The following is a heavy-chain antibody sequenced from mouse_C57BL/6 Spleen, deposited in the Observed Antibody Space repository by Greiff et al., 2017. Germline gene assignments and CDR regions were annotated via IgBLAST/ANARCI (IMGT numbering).Heavy chain of an antibody. CDR3: ARGGPYYYGSSYVGDYYAMDY. V-gene: IGHV1-50*01. D-gene: IGHD1-1*01. Sequence: QVQLQQPGAELVKPGASVKLSCKASGYTFTSYWMQWVKQRPGQGLEWIGEIDPSDSYTNYNQKFKGKATLTVDTSSSTAYMQLSSLTSEDSAVYYCARGGPYYYGSSYVGDYYAMDYWGQGTSVTVSS. CDR1: GYTFTSYW. J-gene: IGHJ4*01. CDR2: IDPSDSYT.